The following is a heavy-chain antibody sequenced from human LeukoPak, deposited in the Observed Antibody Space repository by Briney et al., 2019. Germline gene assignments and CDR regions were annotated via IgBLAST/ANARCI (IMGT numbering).Heavy chain of an antibody. J-gene: IGHJ4*02. CDR3: ARAGTNLGDYDY. CDR2: MFHSGST. Sequence: SETLSLTCTVSGYSISSGHYWAWIRQSPEKGLECIATMFHSGSTYYNPSLKSRVTTSVDTSKNEFSLDLSSVTAADTAVYYCARAGTNLGDYDYWGQGTLVTVSS. CDR1: GYSISSGHY. V-gene: IGHV4-38-2*02. D-gene: IGHD4-17*01.